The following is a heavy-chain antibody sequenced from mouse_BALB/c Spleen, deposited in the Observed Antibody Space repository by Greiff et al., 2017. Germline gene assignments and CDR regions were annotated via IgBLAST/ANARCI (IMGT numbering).Heavy chain of an antibody. CDR2: IDPANGNT. V-gene: IGHV14-3*02. CDR3: ARETTAVYYAMDD. D-gene: IGHD1-2*01. J-gene: IGHJ4*01. Sequence: VQLQQSGAELVKPGASVKLSCTASGFNIKDTYMHWVKQRPEQGLEWIGRIDPANGNTKYDPKFQGKATITADTSSNTAYLQLSSLTSEDTAVYYCARETTAVYYAMDDWGQGTSVTVSS. CDR1: GFNIKDTY.